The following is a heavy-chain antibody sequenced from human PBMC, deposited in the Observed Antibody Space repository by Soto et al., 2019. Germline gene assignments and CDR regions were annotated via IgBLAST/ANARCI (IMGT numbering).Heavy chain of an antibody. CDR2: ITWDGYSI. CDR1: GFIFDDHV. D-gene: IGHD3-3*01. CDR3: ARSWSGSTSGRGDV. J-gene: IGHJ6*02. Sequence: EVQLVESGGGLVHPGRSLRLSCVASGFIFDDHVMHWVRQVPGKGLEWVGHITWDGYSIGYGGSVRGRFTISRDNAKNTLYLQMNSLRPEDTALYYCARSWSGSTSGRGDVWGQGTTVTVSS. V-gene: IGHV3-9*01.